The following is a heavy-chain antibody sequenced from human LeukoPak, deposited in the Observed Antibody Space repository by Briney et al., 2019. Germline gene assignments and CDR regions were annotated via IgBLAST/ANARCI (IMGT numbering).Heavy chain of an antibody. CDR3: ARQRYDILTGHSSDMDV. CDR1: GGSISSYY. CDR2: IYYSGGT. Sequence: SETLSLTCTVSGGSISSYYWSWIRQPPGKGLEWMGYIYYSGGTNYNPSLKSRVTTSVDTSKNQFSLKLSSVTAADTAVYYCARQRYDILTGHSSDMDVWGQGTTVTVSS. V-gene: IGHV4-59*08. J-gene: IGHJ6*02. D-gene: IGHD3-9*01.